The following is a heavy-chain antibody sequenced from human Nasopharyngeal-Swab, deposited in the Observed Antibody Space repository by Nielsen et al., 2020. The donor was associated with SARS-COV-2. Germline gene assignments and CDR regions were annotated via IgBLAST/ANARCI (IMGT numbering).Heavy chain of an antibody. CDR3: TLVGVYSGYDYHFDY. CDR1: GFTFGDYA. CDR2: IRSKAYGGTT. D-gene: IGHD5-12*01. V-gene: IGHV3-49*04. Sequence: GESLKISCTASGFTFGDYAMSWVRQAPGKGLEWVGFIRSKAYGGTTEYAASVKGRFTISRDDSKSIAYLQMNSLKTEDTAVYYCTLVGVYSGYDYHFDYWGQGTLVTVSS. J-gene: IGHJ4*02.